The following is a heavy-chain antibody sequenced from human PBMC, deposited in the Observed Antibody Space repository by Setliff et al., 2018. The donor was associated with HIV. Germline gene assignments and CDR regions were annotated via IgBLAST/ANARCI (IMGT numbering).Heavy chain of an antibody. J-gene: IGHJ4*02. D-gene: IGHD5-12*01. CDR3: ARDRPYSGYPD. CDR1: GHSISSGYF. Sequence: SETLSLTCAVSGHSISSGYFWGWIRQPPGKGLEWFGSIHHSGSTYYNPSLKSRVTISVDKSKNQFSLKLSSVTAADTAVYYCARDRPYSGYPDWGQGTLVTVSS. V-gene: IGHV4-38-2*02. CDR2: IHHSGST.